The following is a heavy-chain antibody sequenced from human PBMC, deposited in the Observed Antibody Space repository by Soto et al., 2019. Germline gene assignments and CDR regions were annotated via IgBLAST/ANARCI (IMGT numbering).Heavy chain of an antibody. V-gene: IGHV4-31*03. J-gene: IGHJ3*02. Sequence: PSETLSLTCTVSGGSISSGGYYWSWIRQHPGKGLEWIGYIYYSGSTYYNPSLKSRVTISVDTSKNQFSLKLSSVTAADTAVYYCARDRRYCSGGSCFLNDAFDIWGQGTMVTVSS. CDR1: GGSISSGGYY. CDR2: IYYSGST. CDR3: ARDRRYCSGGSCFLNDAFDI. D-gene: IGHD2-15*01.